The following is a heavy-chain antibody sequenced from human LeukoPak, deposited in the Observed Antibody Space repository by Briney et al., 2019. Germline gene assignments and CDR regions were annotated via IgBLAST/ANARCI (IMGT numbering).Heavy chain of an antibody. D-gene: IGHD3-22*01. J-gene: IGHJ4*02. V-gene: IGHV4-59*01. CDR3: AREDINYYDSSGYYFDY. CDR1: GGSISSYY. CDR2: IYYSGST. Sequence: SETLSLTCTVSGGSISSYYWSWIRQPPGKGLEWIGYIYYSGSTNYNPSLKSRVTISVDTSKNQFSLKLSSVTAADTAVYHCAREDINYYDSSGYYFDYWGQGTLVTVSS.